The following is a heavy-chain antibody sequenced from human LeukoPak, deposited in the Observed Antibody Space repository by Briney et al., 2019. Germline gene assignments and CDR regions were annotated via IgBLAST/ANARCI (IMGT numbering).Heavy chain of an antibody. CDR2: IYSGGST. J-gene: IGHJ4*02. CDR3: ARGGRVDCFDY. V-gene: IGHV3-66*01. CDR1: GFTVSSNY. Sequence: GGSLRLSCAASGFTVSSNYMSWVRQAPGKGLEWVSVIYSGGSTYYADSVKGRFTISRDNSKNTLYLQMNTLRAEDTAVYYCARGGRVDCFDYWGQGTLVTVSS.